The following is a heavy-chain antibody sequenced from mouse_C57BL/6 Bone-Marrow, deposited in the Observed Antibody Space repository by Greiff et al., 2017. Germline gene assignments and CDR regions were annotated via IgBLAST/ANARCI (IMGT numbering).Heavy chain of an antibody. CDR3: ARRGGKRGECDY. Sequence: QVQLQQPGAELVRPGSSVKLSCKASGYTFTSYWMHWVTQRPIQGLEWIGNIDPSDSETHYNQKFKDKATLTVDKSSSTAYMQLSSLTSEDSAVYYCARRGGKRGECDYWGQGTTLTVSS. CDR1: GYTFTSYW. J-gene: IGHJ2*01. D-gene: IGHD1-1*02. V-gene: IGHV1-52*01. CDR2: IDPSDSET.